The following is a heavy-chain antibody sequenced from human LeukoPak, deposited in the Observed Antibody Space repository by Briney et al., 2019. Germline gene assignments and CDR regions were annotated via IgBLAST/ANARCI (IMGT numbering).Heavy chain of an antibody. CDR2: IYTSRTT. V-gene: IGHV4-61*02. CDR3: ARLSSYDVLTGYSTNDAFDI. J-gene: IGHJ3*02. D-gene: IGHD3-9*01. Sequence: SETLSLTCTVSGGSISSSSFYWNWIRQPPGKGLEWIGRIYTSRTTTYNPSLKSRVTISVDTSKSQFSLKLSSVTAADTAVYYCARLSSYDVLTGYSTNDAFDIWGQGTMVTVSS. CDR1: GGSISSSSFY.